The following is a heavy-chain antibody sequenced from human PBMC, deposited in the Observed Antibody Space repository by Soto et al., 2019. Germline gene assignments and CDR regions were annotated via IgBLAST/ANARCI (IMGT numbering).Heavy chain of an antibody. CDR3: ARGSNYVSFDY. CDR2: IYYSGNT. D-gene: IGHD4-4*01. J-gene: IGHJ4*02. V-gene: IGHV4-31*03. CDR1: GGSICSGGCY. Sequence: TSETLSLTCTVSGGSICSGGCYWSWIRQHPGKGLEWIGYIYYSGNTYYNPSLKSRVTISVDTSKNQFSLKLSSMTAADTAVYYCARGSNYVSFDYWGQGTLVTVSS.